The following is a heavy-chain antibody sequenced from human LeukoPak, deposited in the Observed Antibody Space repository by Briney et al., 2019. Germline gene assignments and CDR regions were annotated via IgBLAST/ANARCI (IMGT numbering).Heavy chain of an antibody. CDR3: ARGRLTVTTFDY. CDR2: INPSGGST. CDR1: GGTFSSYG. D-gene: IGHD4-11*01. Sequence: ASVKVSCKASGGTFSSYGIRWVRQAPGQGLEWMGIINPSGGSTSYAQKFQGRVTMTRDTSTSTVYMELSSLRSEDTAVYYCARGRLTVTTFDYWGQGTLVTVSS. J-gene: IGHJ4*02. V-gene: IGHV1-46*01.